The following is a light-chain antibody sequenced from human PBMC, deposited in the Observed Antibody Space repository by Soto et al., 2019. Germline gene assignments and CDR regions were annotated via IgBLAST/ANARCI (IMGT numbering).Light chain of an antibody. CDR3: QQSFSTPRT. J-gene: IGKJ1*01. CDR1: QSISTY. Sequence: DIRLTQSPSSLSASVGDRVTISCRASQSISTYLMWYQQKPGKAPKLLIYGASSLQSGVPSRFSGSGSGTDFTLTISSLQPEDFGTYYCQQSFSTPRTFGQGTKV. CDR2: GAS. V-gene: IGKV1-39*01.